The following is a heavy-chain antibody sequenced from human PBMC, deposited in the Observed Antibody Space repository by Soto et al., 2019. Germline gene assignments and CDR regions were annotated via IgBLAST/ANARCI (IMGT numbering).Heavy chain of an antibody. CDR3: APYRLGIYFDY. Sequence: EVQLLESGGGLVQPGGSLRLSCAASRFTLSTYAMSWVRQAPGKGLEWVSGIIAGVGNTYYADSVKGRFTISRDNSENTVYLQMNSLSAEDTALYYCAPYRLGIYFDYWGEGALVTFSS. D-gene: IGHD7-27*01. J-gene: IGHJ4*02. V-gene: IGHV3-23*01. CDR2: IIAGVGNT. CDR1: RFTLSTYA.